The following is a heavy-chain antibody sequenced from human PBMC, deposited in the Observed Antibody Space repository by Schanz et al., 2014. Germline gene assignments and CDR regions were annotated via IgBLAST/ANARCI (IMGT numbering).Heavy chain of an antibody. Sequence: QVQLQESGPGLVKPSGTLSLTCAVSGGFISSINWWSWVRQSPGTGLEWIGYIYDGGSTYYNPSLKSRVTISADTSKNQLSLKLTSVTAADTAVYYCASKARYTYGYDYWGQGTLVTVSS. V-gene: IGHV4-4*02. CDR3: ASKARYTYGYDY. D-gene: IGHD5-18*01. CDR1: GGFISSINW. J-gene: IGHJ4*02. CDR2: IYDGGST.